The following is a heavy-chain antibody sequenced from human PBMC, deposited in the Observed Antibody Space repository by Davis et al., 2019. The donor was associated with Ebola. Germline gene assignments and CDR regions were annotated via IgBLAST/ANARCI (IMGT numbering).Heavy chain of an antibody. D-gene: IGHD1-26*01. CDR1: GFTFSTYA. J-gene: IGHJ4*02. V-gene: IGHV3-23*01. CDR2: ISSGGGAP. Sequence: GESLKISCAASGFTFSTYAMGWVRQAPGKGLEWVSDISSGGGAPYYADSVKGGFTTFRDNPKNTLYLQMNSLRADDTAVYYCAKQRGVGAIDYDYWGRGTVVTVSS. CDR3: AKQRGVGAIDYDY.